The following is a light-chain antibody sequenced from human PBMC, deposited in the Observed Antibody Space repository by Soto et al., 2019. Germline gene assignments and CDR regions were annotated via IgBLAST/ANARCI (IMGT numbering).Light chain of an antibody. CDR2: DAS. CDR3: QQYGNVPLT. CDR1: QSVSSN. V-gene: IGKV3D-15*01. J-gene: IGKJ4*01. Sequence: PARFTGSPRERPTLYWKASQSVSSNLAWYQQKPGQPPRLLIHDASTRATGIPARFSGSGSGTEFTLTISSLQSEDFAVYYCQQYGNVPLTFCGGTMADI.